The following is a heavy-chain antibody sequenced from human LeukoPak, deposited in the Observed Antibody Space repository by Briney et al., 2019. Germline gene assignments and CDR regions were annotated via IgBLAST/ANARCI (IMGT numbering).Heavy chain of an antibody. J-gene: IGHJ4*02. V-gene: IGHV3-20*04. D-gene: IGHD1-26*01. CDR3: ARNSGANVYTYSFQY. CDR1: GLTFDDYG. CDR2: INWNGGTT. Sequence: GGSLRLSCVASGLTFDDYGMSWVRQTPGKGLEWVSGINWNGGTTTYADSVKGRFTISRDNAKNSLYLQMNSLRVEDTAFYYCARNSGANVYTYSFQYWGRGTLVTVSS.